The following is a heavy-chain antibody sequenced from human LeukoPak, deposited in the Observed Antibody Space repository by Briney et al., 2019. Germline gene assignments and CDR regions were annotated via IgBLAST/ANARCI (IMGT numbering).Heavy chain of an antibody. CDR1: GYSFTGYY. J-gene: IGHJ4*02. Sequence: ASVKVSCKASGYSFTGYYMHWVRQAPGQGLEWMGWINPNSGGTNYAQKFQGRVTMTRDTSISTVYMELSSLRFDDTAVYYCARVSRNDYWGQGTLVTVSS. CDR2: INPNSGGT. D-gene: IGHD1-14*01. V-gene: IGHV1-2*02. CDR3: ARVSRNDY.